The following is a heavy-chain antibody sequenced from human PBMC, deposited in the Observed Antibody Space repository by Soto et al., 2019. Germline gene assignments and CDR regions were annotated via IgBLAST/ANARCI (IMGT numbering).Heavy chain of an antibody. D-gene: IGHD4-17*01. CDR2: ISYDGSNK. J-gene: IGHJ4*02. CDR3: AKDKVTTGYYFGY. V-gene: IGHV3-30*18. Sequence: QVQLVESGGGVVQPGRSLRLSCAASGFTFSSYGMHWVRQAPGKGLEWVAVISYDGSNKYYADSVKGRFTISRDNSKNTLYLQMNSLRAEDTAVYYCAKDKVTTGYYFGYWGQGTLVTVS. CDR1: GFTFSSYG.